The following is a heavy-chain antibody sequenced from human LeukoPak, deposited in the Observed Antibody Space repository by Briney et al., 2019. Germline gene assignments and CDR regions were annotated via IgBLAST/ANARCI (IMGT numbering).Heavy chain of an antibody. V-gene: IGHV3-48*03. J-gene: IGHJ4*02. Sequence: SLRLCCAASGSTFSSYGMYILRHAGGKRLECGSYISSSGSTIYYALNVQVRLTISRANAQSSLKLRMSSLRAEDRAVYCCARVRVRGYYNYWGQGTLVTVSP. CDR1: GSTFSSYG. D-gene: IGHD3-10*01. CDR2: ISSSGSTI. CDR3: ARVRVRGYYNY.